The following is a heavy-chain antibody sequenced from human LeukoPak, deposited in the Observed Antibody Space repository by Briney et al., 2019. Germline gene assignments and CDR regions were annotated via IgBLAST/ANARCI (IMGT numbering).Heavy chain of an antibody. V-gene: IGHV1-2*02. CDR2: INPNSDGT. CDR3: ARVWGYSYVEY. J-gene: IGHJ4*02. Sequence: ASVKVSCKASGYTFTSYGISWVRQAPGQGLEWMGWINPNSDGTNYAQKFQGRVTMTRDTSISTAYMELSRLRSDDTAVYYCARVWGYSYVEYWGQGTLVTVSS. CDR1: GYTFTSYG. D-gene: IGHD5-18*01.